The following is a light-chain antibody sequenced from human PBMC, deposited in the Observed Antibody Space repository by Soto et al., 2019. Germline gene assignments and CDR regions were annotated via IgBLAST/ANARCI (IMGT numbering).Light chain of an antibody. CDR1: SSDVGSYNY. Sequence: QAASVSGSPGQSITISCTGTSSDVGSYNYVSWYQQHPGKAPKLMIYEVTNRPSGVSTRFSGSKSGNTASLTISGLQAEDDADYYCCSFTSGNTAYVFGTGTKLTVL. J-gene: IGLJ1*01. CDR2: EVT. CDR3: CSFTSGNTAYV. V-gene: IGLV2-14*01.